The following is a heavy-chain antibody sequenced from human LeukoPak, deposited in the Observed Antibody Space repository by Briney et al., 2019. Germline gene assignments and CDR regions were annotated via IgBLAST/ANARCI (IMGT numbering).Heavy chain of an antibody. CDR2: INHSGST. D-gene: IGHD4-17*01. Sequence: PSETLSLTCAVYGGSFSGYYWSWIRQPPGKGLEWIGEINHSGSTNYNPSLKSRVTISVDTSKNQFSLKLSSVTAADTAVYYCARDYGDPWYFDLWGRGTLVTVSS. CDR1: GGSFSGYY. J-gene: IGHJ2*01. CDR3: ARDYGDPWYFDL. V-gene: IGHV4-34*01.